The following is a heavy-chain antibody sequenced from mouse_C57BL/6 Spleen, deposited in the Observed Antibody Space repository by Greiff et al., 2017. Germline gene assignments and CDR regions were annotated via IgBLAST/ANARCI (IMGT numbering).Heavy chain of an antibody. J-gene: IGHJ2*01. V-gene: IGHV5-6*01. Sequence: EVQLVESGGDLVKPGGSLKLSCAASGFTFSSYGMSWVRQTPDKRLEWVATISSGGSYTYYPDSVKGRFTISRDSAKNTLSLQMSSLNSEDTAMYYCARHGDYDGFDYWGQGTTLTVSS. CDR3: ARHGDYDGFDY. CDR2: ISSGGSYT. CDR1: GFTFSSYG. D-gene: IGHD2-4*01.